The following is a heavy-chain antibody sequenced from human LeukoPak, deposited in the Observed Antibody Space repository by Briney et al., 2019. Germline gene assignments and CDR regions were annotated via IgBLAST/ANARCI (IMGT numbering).Heavy chain of an antibody. V-gene: IGHV3-7*01. D-gene: IGHD1-26*01. Sequence: GGSLRLSCAASGFTFSNYGMSWVRQAPGKGLEWVANIKQDGSEKYYVDSVKGRFTISRDNAKNSLYLQMNSLRAEDTAVYYCASQELLRYWGQGTLVTVSS. CDR1: GFTFSNYG. CDR3: ASQELLRY. CDR2: IKQDGSEK. J-gene: IGHJ4*02.